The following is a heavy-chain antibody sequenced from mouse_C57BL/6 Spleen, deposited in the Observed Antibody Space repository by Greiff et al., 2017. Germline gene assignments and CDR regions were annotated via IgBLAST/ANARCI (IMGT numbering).Heavy chain of an antibody. CDR1: GYTFTSYD. CDR2: IYPRDGST. D-gene: IGHD2-2*01. Sequence: VQLVESGPELVKPGASVKLSCKASGYTFTSYDINWVKQRPGQGLEWIGWIYPRDGSTKYNEKFKGKATLTVDTSSSTAYMELNSLTSEDSAVYFGASSDDYYGYDEFAYWGQGTLVTVSA. CDR3: ASSDDYYGYDEFAY. V-gene: IGHV1-85*01. J-gene: IGHJ3*01.